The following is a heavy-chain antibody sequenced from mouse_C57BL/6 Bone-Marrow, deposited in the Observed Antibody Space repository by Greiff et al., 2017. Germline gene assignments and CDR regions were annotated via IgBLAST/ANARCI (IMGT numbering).Heavy chain of an antibody. CDR3: ARQNCDYFDY. CDR2: ISSGGSYT. CDR1: GFTFSSYG. V-gene: IGHV5-6*02. J-gene: IGHJ2*01. D-gene: IGHD4-1*01. Sequence: EVKLVESGGDLVKPGGSLKLSCAASGFTFSSYGMSWVRQTPDKRLEWVATISSGGSYTYYPDSVKGRCTISIDSAKNTLYLQMSSLKSADTSMYYCARQNCDYFDYCGQGTTLTVSS.